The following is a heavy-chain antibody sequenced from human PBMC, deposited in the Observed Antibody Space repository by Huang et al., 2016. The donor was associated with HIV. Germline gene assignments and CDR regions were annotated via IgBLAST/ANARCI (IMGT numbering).Heavy chain of an antibody. CDR2: INHSGST. CDR3: ARRHCSGGSCDSPSHRYHYMDV. Sequence: QVQLQQWGGGLLKPSETLSLTCAVYSGSFSDYYWSWIRQPPGQGVEWSGEINHSGSTKQNPSLKSRVTISLDMSKNQFSLRLRSVTATDTAIYYCARRHCSGGSCDSPSHRYHYMDVWGKGTTVTVSS. J-gene: IGHJ6*03. D-gene: IGHD2-15*01. V-gene: IGHV4-34*01. CDR1: SGSFSDYY.